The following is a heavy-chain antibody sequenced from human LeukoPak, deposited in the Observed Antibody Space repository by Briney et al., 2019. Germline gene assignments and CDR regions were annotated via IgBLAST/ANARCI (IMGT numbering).Heavy chain of an antibody. J-gene: IGHJ4*02. CDR2: INAGNGNT. CDR1: GYTFTSYA. Sequence: ASVKVSCKASGYTFTSYAMHWVRQAPGQRLEWMGWINAGNGNTKYSQKFQGRVTMTRNTSISTAYMELSSLRSEDTAVYYCARGGGYSSGWYNDGYWGQGTLVTVSS. D-gene: IGHD6-19*01. V-gene: IGHV1-3*01. CDR3: ARGGGYSSGWYNDGY.